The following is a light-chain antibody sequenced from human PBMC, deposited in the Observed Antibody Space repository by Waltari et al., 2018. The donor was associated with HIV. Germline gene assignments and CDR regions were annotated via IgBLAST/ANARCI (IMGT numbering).Light chain of an antibody. V-gene: IGLV3-1*01. CDR1: KLGGQY. CDR3: QAWDSATGV. CDR2: QDN. J-gene: IGLJ2*01. Sequence: SYELTQPPSVSVSPGQTASITCSGHKLGGQYSSWYQQKPGQSPVLVIYQDNKRPSGIPERFSGSNSGNTATLTISGTQTMDEADYYCQAWDSATGVFGGGTNLTVL.